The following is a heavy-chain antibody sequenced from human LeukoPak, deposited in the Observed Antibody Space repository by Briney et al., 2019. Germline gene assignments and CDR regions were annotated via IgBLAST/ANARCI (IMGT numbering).Heavy chain of an antibody. CDR1: GYTFTGYY. J-gene: IGHJ4*02. CDR2: INPNSGGT. Sequence: EASVKVSCKASGYTFTGYYMHWVRQAPGQGLEWMGWINPNSGGTNYAQKFQGRVTMTRDTSTSTAYMELSRLRSDDTAVYYCARGLAAAGTSYYFDYWGQGTLVTVSS. CDR3: ARGLAAAGTSYYFDY. V-gene: IGHV1-2*02. D-gene: IGHD6-13*01.